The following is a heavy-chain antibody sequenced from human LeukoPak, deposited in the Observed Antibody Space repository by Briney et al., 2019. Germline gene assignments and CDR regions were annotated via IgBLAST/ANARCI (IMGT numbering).Heavy chain of an antibody. D-gene: IGHD2-21*02. J-gene: IGHJ3*02. V-gene: IGHV3-49*04. CDR1: GFTFGDYA. CDR2: ISSKAYGGTT. Sequence: GSLRLSCTASGFTFGDYAMSWVRQAPGKGLEWVGFISSKAYGGTTQYAASVKCRFTISRDDSKSIAYLQMNSLKTEDTAVYYCTRYCGGDCYDAFDIWGQGTMVTVSS. CDR3: TRYCGGDCYDAFDI.